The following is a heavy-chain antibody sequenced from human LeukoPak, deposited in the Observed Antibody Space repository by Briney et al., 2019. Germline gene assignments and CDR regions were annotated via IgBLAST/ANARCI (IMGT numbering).Heavy chain of an antibody. J-gene: IGHJ3*02. CDR3: ARVFRGVVTPTYAFDI. CDR2: IYTSGST. V-gene: IGHV4-61*02. CDR1: GGSISSGSYY. Sequence: QTLSLTCTVSGGSISSGSYYWSWIRQPAGKGLEWIGRIYTSGSTNYNPSLKSRVTISVDTSKNQFSLKLSSVTAADTAVYYCARVFRGVVTPTYAFDIWGQGTMVTVSS. D-gene: IGHD4-23*01.